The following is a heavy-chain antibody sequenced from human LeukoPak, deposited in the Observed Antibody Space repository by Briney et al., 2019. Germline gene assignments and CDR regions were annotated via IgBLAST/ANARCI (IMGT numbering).Heavy chain of an antibody. Sequence: PSETLSLTCTVSGGSISSSSYYWGWIRQPPGKGLEWIGYIYYSGSTYYNPSLKSRVTISVDTSKNQFSLKLSSVTAADTAVYYCALSRTVTGGFDYWGQGTLVTVSS. D-gene: IGHD4-17*01. J-gene: IGHJ4*02. CDR2: IYYSGST. CDR1: GGSISSSSYY. V-gene: IGHV4-30-4*08. CDR3: ALSRTVTGGFDY.